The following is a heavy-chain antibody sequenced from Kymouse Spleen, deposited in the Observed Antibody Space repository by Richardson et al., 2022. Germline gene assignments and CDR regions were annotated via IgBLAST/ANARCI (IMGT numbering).Heavy chain of an antibody. CDR2: IWYDGSNK. Sequence: QVQLVESGGGVVQPGRSLRLSCAASGFTFSSYGMHWVRQAPGKGLEWVAVIWYDGSNKYYADSVKGRFTISRDNSKNTLYLQMNSLRAEDTAVYYCAREEYSSSHYYGMDVWGQGTTVTVSS. J-gene: IGHJ6*02. D-gene: IGHD6-6*01. CDR1: GFTFSSYG. CDR3: AREEYSSSHYYGMDV. V-gene: IGHV3-33*01.